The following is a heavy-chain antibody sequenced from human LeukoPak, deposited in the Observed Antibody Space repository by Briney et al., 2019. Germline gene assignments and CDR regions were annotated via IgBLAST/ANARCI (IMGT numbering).Heavy chain of an antibody. J-gene: IGHJ4*02. CDR1: GFTFSSYG. CDR3: AKFCSGGSCSEGGGDY. CDR2: ISYDGSNK. V-gene: IGHV3-30*18. Sequence: QPGRSLRLSCAASGFTFSSYGMHWVRKAPGKGLEWVAVISYDGSNKYYADSVKGRFTISRDNSKNTLYLQMNSLRAEDTAVYYCAKFCSGGSCSEGGGDYWGQGTLVTVSS. D-gene: IGHD2-15*01.